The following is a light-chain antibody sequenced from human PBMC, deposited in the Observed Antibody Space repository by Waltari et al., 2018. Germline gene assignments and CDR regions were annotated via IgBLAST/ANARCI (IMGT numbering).Light chain of an antibody. CDR2: ADS. Sequence: SIELTQPPSVSAASGQTARITCGGDNIGSRYVYWYRQTPAQAPVQVIYADSKRPSGIPERLSGSNSGNTATLTISWVEAGDEADYYCQVWDSNTDHGLFGGGTRLTVL. CDR1: NIGSRY. CDR3: QVWDSNTDHGL. J-gene: IGLJ7*01. V-gene: IGLV3-21*02.